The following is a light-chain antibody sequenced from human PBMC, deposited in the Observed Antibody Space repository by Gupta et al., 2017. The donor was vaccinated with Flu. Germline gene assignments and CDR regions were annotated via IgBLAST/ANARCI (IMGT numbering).Light chain of an antibody. CDR2: DVS. CDR1: SSDIGHYNY. V-gene: IGLV2-14*04. J-gene: IGLJ2*01. CDR3: GSFTTTSAYVV. Sequence: ITISCTGTSSDIGHYNYVSWYQQRPGKAPKLIIYDVSNRPSGVYDRFSGSKSGNAASLTISGLQAEDEATYFCGSFTTTSAYVVFGGGTKLTVL.